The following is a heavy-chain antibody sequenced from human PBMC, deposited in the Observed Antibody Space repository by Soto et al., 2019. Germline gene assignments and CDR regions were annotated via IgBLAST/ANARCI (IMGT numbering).Heavy chain of an antibody. CDR2: VYYSGRT. J-gene: IGHJ1*01. V-gene: IGHV4-39*02. D-gene: IGHD2-21*02. Sequence: PSETLSLTCTVSGGSISSPYYFWGWIRQSPGKGLEWIGSVYYSGRTYYNPSLKSRVTISVDTSKNHFSLKLKSVTAADTAVYYCADGLHCGGDCPISEYFHHWGQGTLVTV. CDR1: GGSISSPYYF. CDR3: ADGLHCGGDCPISEYFHH.